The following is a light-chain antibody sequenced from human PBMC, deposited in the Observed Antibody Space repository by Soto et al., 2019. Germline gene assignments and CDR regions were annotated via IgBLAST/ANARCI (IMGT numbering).Light chain of an antibody. V-gene: IGLV4-69*01. CDR2: LNSDGSH. J-gene: IGLJ2*01. CDR1: SWHTTYA. Sequence: QPVLTQSPSASASLGASVKLTCTLSSWHTTYAIAWHQQQPEKGPRYLMNLNSDGSHSKGDGIPDRFSGSSSGAERYLTISSLQSEDEADYYCQTWGTGPLVFGGGTKLTVL. CDR3: QTWGTGPLV.